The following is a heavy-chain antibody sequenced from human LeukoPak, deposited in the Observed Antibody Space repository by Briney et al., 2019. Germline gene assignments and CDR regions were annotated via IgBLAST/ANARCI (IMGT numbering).Heavy chain of an antibody. J-gene: IGHJ4*02. Sequence: GGSLRLSCAASGFTFNKYWLHWVRQAPGKGLVWVSRISPDDMSTSYADSVTGRFTISRDNSKNTPYLQLNSLRAEDTAVYYCAKLLPYGGYYDFWRGYYRYWGQGTLVTVSS. CDR1: GFTFNKYW. CDR2: ISPDDMST. V-gene: IGHV3-74*01. CDR3: AKLLPYGGYYDFWRGYYRY. D-gene: IGHD3-3*01.